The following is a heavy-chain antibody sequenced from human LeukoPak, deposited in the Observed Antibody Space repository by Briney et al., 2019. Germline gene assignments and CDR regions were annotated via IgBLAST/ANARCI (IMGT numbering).Heavy chain of an antibody. D-gene: IGHD5-24*01. CDR1: GFSLTTSEVG. V-gene: IGHV2-5*02. Sequence: SGPTLVKPTQTLTLTCTFSGFSLTTSEVGVGWIRQPPGKALEWLALIYWDDDKRYSPSLKSRLTITKDTSKNQVVLTMTNMDPVDTATYYCAHRLLGRDGYNGFDYWGQGTLVTVSS. CDR3: AHRLLGRDGYNGFDY. CDR2: IYWDDDK. J-gene: IGHJ4*02.